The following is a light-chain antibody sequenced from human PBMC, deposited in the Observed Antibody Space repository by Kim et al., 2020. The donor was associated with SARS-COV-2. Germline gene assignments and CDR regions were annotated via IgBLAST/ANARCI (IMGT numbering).Light chain of an antibody. CDR1: SSNIEMNT. V-gene: IGLV1-44*01. Sequence: GQRVTISCSGSSSNIEMNTVTGYQQLPGTAPKLLIYSNNQRPSGVPDRFSGSKSGTSASLANSGLQSEDEADYYCSTWDDSLNGPVFGGGTQLTVL. J-gene: IGLJ2*01. CDR2: SNN. CDR3: STWDDSLNGPV.